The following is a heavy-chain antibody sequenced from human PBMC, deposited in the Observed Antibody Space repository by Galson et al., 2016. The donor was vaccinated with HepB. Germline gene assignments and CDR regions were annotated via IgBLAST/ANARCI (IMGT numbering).Heavy chain of an antibody. Sequence: SGAEVKKPGESLKISCRGSGYRFTSYWIGWVRQMPGKGLEWVGIIYPGDSDTSYSPSFQGQVTIAADKSINTAYLQWSSLKASDTAMYYCARVHFYYGMDVWGQGTTVTASS. CDR3: ARVHFYYGMDV. V-gene: IGHV5-51*01. CDR2: IYPGDSDT. CDR1: GYRFTSYW. J-gene: IGHJ6*02.